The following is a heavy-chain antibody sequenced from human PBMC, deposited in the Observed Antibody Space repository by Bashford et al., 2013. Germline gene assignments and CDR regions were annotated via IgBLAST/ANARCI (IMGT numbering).Heavy chain of an antibody. CDR2: IWYDGSNK. V-gene: IGHV3-33*08. D-gene: IGHD4-17*01. CDR3: ARRMTTVTTYDY. CDR1: GFTFSSYG. Sequence: GGPVRLSCAASGFTFSSYGMHWVRQAPGKGLEWVAVIWYDGSNKYYADSVKGRFTISRDNAKNTLYLQMNSLRAEDTAVYYCARRMTTVTTYDYWGQGTLVTVSS. J-gene: IGHJ4*02.